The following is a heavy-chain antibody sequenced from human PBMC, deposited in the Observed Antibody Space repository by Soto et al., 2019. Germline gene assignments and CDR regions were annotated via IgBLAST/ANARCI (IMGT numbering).Heavy chain of an antibody. CDR1: GYTFTNYW. CDR2: IYPGDSDT. Sequence: GESLKISCKAFGYTFTNYWIAWVRQMPGKGLEWMGIIYPGDSDTRYSPSFQGQVTISADKSISTAYLQWSSLKASDTAIYYCARKAGNLFYYFDYWGQGNPVTVSS. D-gene: IGHD1-7*01. J-gene: IGHJ4*02. V-gene: IGHV5-51*01. CDR3: ARKAGNLFYYFDY.